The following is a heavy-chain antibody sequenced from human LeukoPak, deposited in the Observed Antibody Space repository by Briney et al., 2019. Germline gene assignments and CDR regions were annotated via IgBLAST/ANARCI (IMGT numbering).Heavy chain of an antibody. CDR1: GDSVSNNIAT. V-gene: IGHV6-1*01. Sequence: SQTLSLTCAISGDSVSNNIATWNWVRQSPSRGLEWLGRTYYRSRWGNDYAISVKGRITINPDTSRNQFSLQLNSVTPEDTAVYYCVRDSDDYYWALDFWGQGTPVTASS. CDR2: TYYRSRWGN. J-gene: IGHJ4*02. D-gene: IGHD3-10*01. CDR3: VRDSDDYYWALDF.